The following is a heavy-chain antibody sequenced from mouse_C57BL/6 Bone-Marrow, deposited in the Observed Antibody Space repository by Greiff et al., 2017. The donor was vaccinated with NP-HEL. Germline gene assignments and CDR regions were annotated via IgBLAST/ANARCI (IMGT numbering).Heavy chain of an antibody. V-gene: IGHV5-17*01. CDR1: GFTFSDYG. CDR2: ISSGSSTI. CDR3: ARRMRGDMDY. J-gene: IGHJ4*01. Sequence: EVKVVESGGGLVKPGGSLKLSCAASGFTFSDYGMHWVRQAPEKGLEWVAYISSGSSTIYYADTVKGRFTISRDNAKNTLFLQMTSLRSEDTAMYYCARRMRGDMDYWGQGTSVTVSS.